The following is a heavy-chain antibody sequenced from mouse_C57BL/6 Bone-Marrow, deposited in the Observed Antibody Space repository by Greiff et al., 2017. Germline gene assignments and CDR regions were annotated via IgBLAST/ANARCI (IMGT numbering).Heavy chain of an antibody. CDR3: ARNYYGSSLDYAMDY. Sequence: QVQLKESDAELVKPGASVKISCKVSGYTFTDHTIHWMKQRPEQGLEWIGYIYPRDGSTKYNEKFKGKATLTADKSSSTAYMQLNSLTSEDSAVYFCARNYYGSSLDYAMDYWGQGTSVTVSS. D-gene: IGHD1-1*01. V-gene: IGHV1-78*01. CDR2: IYPRDGST. J-gene: IGHJ4*01. CDR1: GYTFTDHT.